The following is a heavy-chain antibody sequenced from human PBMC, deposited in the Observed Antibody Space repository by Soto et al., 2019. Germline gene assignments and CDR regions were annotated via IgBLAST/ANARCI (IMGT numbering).Heavy chain of an antibody. Sequence: ASETLSLTCTVSGGSISSYYWSWIRQPPGKGLEWIGYIYYSGSTNYNPSLKSRVTISVDTSKNQFSLKLSSVTAADTAVYYCARERGEGTGTYYYYGMDVWGQGTTVTVSS. CDR2: IYYSGST. D-gene: IGHD1-7*01. CDR3: ARERGEGTGTYYYYGMDV. J-gene: IGHJ6*02. V-gene: IGHV4-59*01. CDR1: GGSISSYY.